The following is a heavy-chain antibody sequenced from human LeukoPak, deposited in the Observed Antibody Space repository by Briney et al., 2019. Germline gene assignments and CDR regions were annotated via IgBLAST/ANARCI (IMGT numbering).Heavy chain of an antibody. D-gene: IGHD2-2*01. CDR2: ISYGGGHNT. Sequence: PGGSLRLSCAASGFSFDNYAMTWVRQAPGKGLEWVSGISYGGGHNTYYADSVKGRFTISRDNSKNTLYLHMNSLTAEDTAVYYCARYGYQLLCCMDAWGQGTTVTVSS. V-gene: IGHV3-23*01. J-gene: IGHJ6*02. CDR3: ARYGYQLLCCMDA. CDR1: GFSFDNYA.